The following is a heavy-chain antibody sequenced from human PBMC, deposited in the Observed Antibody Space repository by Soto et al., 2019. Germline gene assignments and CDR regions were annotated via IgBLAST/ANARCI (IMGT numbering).Heavy chain of an antibody. CDR3: ARAGVAAPRSGEYAMDV. V-gene: IGHV1-2*02. D-gene: IGHD1-26*01. CDR2: INPKSGGT. Sequence: ASVKVSCKASGYTFTDYCVHWVRQAPGQGLEWMGWINPKSGGTKFAQKFQGRVTMIRDTSINTVYMEMSSLIFDDTAVYYCARAGVAAPRSGEYAMDVWGQGTTVTVSS. J-gene: IGHJ6*02. CDR1: GYTFTDYC.